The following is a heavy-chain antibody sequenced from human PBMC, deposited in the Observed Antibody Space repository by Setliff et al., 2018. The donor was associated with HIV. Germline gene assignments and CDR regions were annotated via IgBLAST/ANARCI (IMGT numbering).Heavy chain of an antibody. Sequence: SGPTLVNPTQTLTLTCNFSGFSLTTSGMCVSWIRQPPGKALEWLARVDWNNDKFYSTSLKTRLTISKATSRNQVVLTMTDVDPMDTATYYCARVVYDSGWKYFDYWGQGTLVT. CDR2: VDWNNDK. CDR1: GFSLTTSGMC. V-gene: IGHV2-70*17. J-gene: IGHJ4*02. CDR3: ARVVYDSGWKYFDY. D-gene: IGHD6-19*01.